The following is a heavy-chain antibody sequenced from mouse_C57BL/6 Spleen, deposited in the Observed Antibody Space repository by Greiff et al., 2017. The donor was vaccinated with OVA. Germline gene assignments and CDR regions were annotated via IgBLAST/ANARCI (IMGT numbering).Heavy chain of an antibody. D-gene: IGHD1-1*01. J-gene: IGHJ1*03. CDR3: ARNDGSRVYWYFDV. Sequence: VQLVESGPGLVAPSQSLSITCTVSGFSLTSYAISWVRQPPGKGLEWLGVIWTGGGTNYNSALKSRLSISKDNSKSQVFLKMNSLQTDDTARYYCARNDGSRVYWYFDVWGTGTTVTVSS. CDR1: GFSLTSYA. CDR2: IWTGGGT. V-gene: IGHV2-9-1*01.